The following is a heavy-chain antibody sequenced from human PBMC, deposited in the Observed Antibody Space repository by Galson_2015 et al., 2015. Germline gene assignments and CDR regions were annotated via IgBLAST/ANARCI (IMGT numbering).Heavy chain of an antibody. CDR1: GYTFTSYG. V-gene: IGHV1-18*01. CDR2: ISAYNGNT. Sequence: SVKVSCKASGYTFTSYGISWVRQAPGRGLEWMGWISAYNGNTNYAQKLQGRVTITADESTSTAYMELSSLRSEDTAVYYCARGSYGGNGQPSAFDIWGQGTMVTVSS. J-gene: IGHJ3*02. D-gene: IGHD4-23*01. CDR3: ARGSYGGNGQPSAFDI.